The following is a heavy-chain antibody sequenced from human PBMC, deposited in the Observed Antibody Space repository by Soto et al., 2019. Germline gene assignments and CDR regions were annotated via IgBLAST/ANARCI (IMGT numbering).Heavy chain of an antibody. Sequence: ASVKVSCKASGYRCTSYGIAWGRHAPGQGPEWMGRISPYNGRTNYGQNVKGRVVMTTEIATNTVYLELRSLKSDDTAMYYCGRCRTDSYAMDVSGQGTTVTVSS. V-gene: IGHV1-18*01. CDR1: GYRCTSYG. J-gene: IGHJ6*02. CDR3: GRCRTDSYAMDV. CDR2: ISPYNGRT. D-gene: IGHD2-8*02.